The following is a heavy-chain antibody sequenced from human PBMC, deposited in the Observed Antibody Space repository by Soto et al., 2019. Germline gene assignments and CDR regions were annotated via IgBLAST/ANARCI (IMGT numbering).Heavy chain of an antibody. CDR1: GGTFSSYA. J-gene: IGHJ6*02. Sequence: QVQLVQSGAEVKKPGSSVKVSCKASGGTFSSYAISWVRQAPGQGLEWMGGIIPIFGTANYAQKFQGRVTITADESTIAAYIEPSSLISEDTPVSYYATEFWSGQSGADDCGLDFWGQGTTVTVSS. V-gene: IGHV1-69*12. D-gene: IGHD3-3*01. CDR3: ATEFWSGQSGADDCGLDF. CDR2: IIPIFGTA.